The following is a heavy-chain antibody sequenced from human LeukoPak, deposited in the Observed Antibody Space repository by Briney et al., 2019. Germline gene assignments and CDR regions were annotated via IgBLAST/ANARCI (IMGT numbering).Heavy chain of an antibody. CDR3: ARDTSVRLWLLSY. J-gene: IGHJ4*02. V-gene: IGHV3-7*01. Sequence: GGSLRLSCAASGFTFSDYYMSWVRQAPGKGLEWVASIKQDGSEKYYVDSVKGRFTISRDNAKNSLYLQMNSLRAEDTAVYYCARDTSVRLWLLSYWGQGTLVTVSS. D-gene: IGHD5-18*01. CDR2: IKQDGSEK. CDR1: GFTFSDYY.